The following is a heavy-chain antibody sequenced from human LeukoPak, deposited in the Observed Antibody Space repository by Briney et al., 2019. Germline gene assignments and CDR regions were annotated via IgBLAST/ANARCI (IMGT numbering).Heavy chain of an antibody. CDR3: AREPLGYCSGGSCYPFDY. CDR1: GGTFSSYA. D-gene: IGHD2-15*01. CDR2: IIPILGIA. J-gene: IGHJ4*02. V-gene: IGHV1-69*04. Sequence: SVKVSCKASGGTFSSYAISWVRQAPGQGPEWMGRIIPILGIANYAQKFQGRVTITADKSTSTAYMELSSLRSEDTAVYYCAREPLGYCSGGSCYPFDYWGQGTLVTVSS.